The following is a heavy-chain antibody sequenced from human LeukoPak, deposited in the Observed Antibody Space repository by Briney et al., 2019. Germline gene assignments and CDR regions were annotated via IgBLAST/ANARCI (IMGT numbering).Heavy chain of an antibody. CDR2: INPSGGST. D-gene: IGHD2-15*01. Sequence: ASVKVSCKASGYTFTSYYMHWVRQAPGQGLEWMGIINPSGGSTSYAQKFQGRVTMTRDTSTSTVYMELSSLRSEDTAVYYCARDAYCSGGSCYPAVDYWGQGTLVTVSS. CDR3: ARDAYCSGGSCYPAVDY. V-gene: IGHV1-46*01. CDR1: GYTFTSYY. J-gene: IGHJ4*02.